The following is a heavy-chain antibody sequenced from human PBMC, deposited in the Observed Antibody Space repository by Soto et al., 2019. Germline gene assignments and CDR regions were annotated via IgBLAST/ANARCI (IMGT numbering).Heavy chain of an antibody. CDR3: ARVVYGGSYPAEYYYGLEV. Sequence: SVKVSCKASGGTFSSYAISWVRQAPGQGLEWMGGIIRIFGTAKYAQRFQGRVTITADESTSTAYMELSSLRSEDTDVYYSARVVYGGSYPAEYYYGLEVWGQGTNGTVSS. CDR1: GGTFSSYA. CDR2: IIRIFGTA. V-gene: IGHV1-69*13. D-gene: IGHD1-26*01. J-gene: IGHJ6*02.